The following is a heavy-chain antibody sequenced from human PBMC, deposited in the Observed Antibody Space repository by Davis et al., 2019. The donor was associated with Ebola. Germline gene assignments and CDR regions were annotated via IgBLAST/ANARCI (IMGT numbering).Heavy chain of an antibody. CDR3: AKDTSNIWLDI. J-gene: IGHJ3*02. Sequence: GGSLRPSCAAPGSASRIYVMSWVRQAPGKGLEWVSTLRTSADTYYADPVKGRFTISRDNSKNTLYLQMNGLRVEDTAIYYCAKDTSNIWLDIWGQGTNVNVSS. V-gene: IGHV3-23*01. CDR1: GSASRIYV. D-gene: IGHD1-26*01. CDR2: LRTSADT.